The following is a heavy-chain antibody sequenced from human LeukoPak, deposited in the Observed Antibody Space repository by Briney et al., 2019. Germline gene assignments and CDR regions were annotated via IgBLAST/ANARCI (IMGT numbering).Heavy chain of an antibody. V-gene: IGHV3-48*01. D-gene: IGHD6-13*01. J-gene: IGHJ4*02. CDR2: ISSSSSTI. Sequence: AGGSLRLSCAASGFTFSSYSMNWVRQAPGKGLEWVSYISSSSSTIYYADSVKGRFTISRDNAKNSLYLQMNSLRAEDTAVYYCARDDGRSWYNFDYWGQGTLVTVSS. CDR1: GFTFSSYS. CDR3: ARDDGRSWYNFDY.